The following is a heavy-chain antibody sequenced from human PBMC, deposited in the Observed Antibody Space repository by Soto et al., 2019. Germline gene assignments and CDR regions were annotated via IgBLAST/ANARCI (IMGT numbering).Heavy chain of an antibody. CDR2: ITSSSSTI. J-gene: IGHJ4*02. Sequence: EVQLVESGGGLVQPGGSVRLSCAASGFTFSRYAMNWVRQAPGKGLEWVSFITSSSSTIYYADSVRGRFTISRDNAKNTLYLQMNSVRAEDTAIYYCASDIVVVPAAHSDYWGQGTLVTVSS. CDR3: ASDIVVVPAAHSDY. V-gene: IGHV3-48*01. D-gene: IGHD2-2*01. CDR1: GFTFSRYA.